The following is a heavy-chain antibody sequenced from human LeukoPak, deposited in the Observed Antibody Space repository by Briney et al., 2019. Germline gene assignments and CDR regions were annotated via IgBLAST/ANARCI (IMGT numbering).Heavy chain of an antibody. CDR2: INHSGST. CDR3: ARVDSYYDFWSGPTNY. J-gene: IGHJ4*02. Sequence: SETLSLTCAVYGGSFSGYYWSWIRQPPGKGLEWIGEINHSGSTNYNPSLKSRVTISVDTSKNQFSLKLSSVTAADTAVYYCARVDSYYDFWSGPTNYWGQGTLVTVSS. CDR1: GGSFSGYY. V-gene: IGHV4-34*01. D-gene: IGHD3-3*01.